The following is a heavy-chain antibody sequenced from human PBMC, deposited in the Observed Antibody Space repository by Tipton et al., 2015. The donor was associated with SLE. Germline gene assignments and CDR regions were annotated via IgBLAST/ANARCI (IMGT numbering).Heavy chain of an antibody. J-gene: IGHJ4*02. V-gene: IGHV4-59*07. CDR1: GGSISSYY. CDR2: IYYSGST. CDR3: ARWAGPTVNFDY. D-gene: IGHD4-11*01. Sequence: TLSLTCTVSGGSISSYYWSWIRQPPGKGLEWIGYIYYSGSTNYNPSLKSRVTISVDTYKNQFSLKLSSVTAADTAVYYCARWAGPTVNFDYWGQGPLVTVSS.